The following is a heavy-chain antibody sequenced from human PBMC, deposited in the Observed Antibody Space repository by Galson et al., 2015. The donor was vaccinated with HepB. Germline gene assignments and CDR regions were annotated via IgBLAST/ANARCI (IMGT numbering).Heavy chain of an antibody. CDR1: GFTFSSYA. J-gene: IGHJ3*02. V-gene: IGHV3-23*01. CDR3: AFGDSSGYYYYAFDI. CDR2: ISGSGGST. D-gene: IGHD3-22*01. Sequence: SLRLSCAASGFTFSSYAMSWVRQAPGKGLEWVSAISGSGGSTYYADSVKGRFTISRDNSKNTLYLQMNSLRAEDTAVYYCAFGDSSGYYYYAFDIWGQGTMVTVSS.